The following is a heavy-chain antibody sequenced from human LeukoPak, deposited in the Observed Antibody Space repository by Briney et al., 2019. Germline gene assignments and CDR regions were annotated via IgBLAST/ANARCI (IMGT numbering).Heavy chain of an antibody. CDR1: GFTFSSYG. V-gene: IGHV3-33*01. Sequence: GGSLRLSCAASGFTFSSYGMHWVRQAPGKGLEWVAVIWYDGSNKYYADSVKGRFTISRDISKNTVYLQMNGLKAEDTAVYYCARDDCSTTPCYAYWGQGTLVTVSS. D-gene: IGHD2-2*01. CDR3: ARDDCSTTPCYAY. CDR2: IWYDGSNK. J-gene: IGHJ4*02.